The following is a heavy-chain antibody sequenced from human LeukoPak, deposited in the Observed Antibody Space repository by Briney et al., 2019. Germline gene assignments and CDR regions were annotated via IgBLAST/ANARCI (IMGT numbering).Heavy chain of an antibody. J-gene: IGHJ3*02. CDR2: IRYDGSNK. Sequence: PGGSLRLSCAASGFTFSSYGMHWVRQAPGKGLEWVAFIRYDGSNKYYADSVKGRFTISRDNSKNTLYLQMNSLRAEDTAVYYCAKDKGVRSTSLDAFDIWGQGTMVTVSS. CDR3: AKDKGVRSTSLDAFDI. D-gene: IGHD2-2*01. CDR1: GFTFSSYG. V-gene: IGHV3-30*02.